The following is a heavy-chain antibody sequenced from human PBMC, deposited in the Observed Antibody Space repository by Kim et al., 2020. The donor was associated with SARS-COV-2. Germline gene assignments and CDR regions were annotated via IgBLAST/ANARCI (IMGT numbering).Heavy chain of an antibody. D-gene: IGHD5-12*01. Sequence: SETLSLTCTVSGGSISSGSYYWSWIRQPAGKGLEWIGRIYTSGSTNYNPSLKSRVTISVDTSKNQFSLKLSSVTAADTAVYYCARSPRARGHSGYDVFDYWGQGTLVTVSS. CDR2: IYTSGST. J-gene: IGHJ4*02. CDR3: ARSPRARGHSGYDVFDY. CDR1: GGSISSGSYY. V-gene: IGHV4-61*02.